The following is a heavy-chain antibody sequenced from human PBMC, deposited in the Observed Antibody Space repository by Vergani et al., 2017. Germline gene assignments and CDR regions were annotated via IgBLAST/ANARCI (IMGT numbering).Heavy chain of an antibody. CDR2: LYYSGST. V-gene: IGHV4-39*07. J-gene: IGHJ4*02. CDR3: ARESRDGIFDY. CDR1: GGSISSSSYY. D-gene: IGHD5-24*01. Sequence: QLQLQESGPGLVKPSETLSLTCTVSGGSISSSSYYWGWIRQPPGKGLEWIGSLYYSGSTYYNPSLKIRVTISVYTSKNQFSLKLSSVTAADMAVYYCARESRDGIFDYWGQGTLVTVSS.